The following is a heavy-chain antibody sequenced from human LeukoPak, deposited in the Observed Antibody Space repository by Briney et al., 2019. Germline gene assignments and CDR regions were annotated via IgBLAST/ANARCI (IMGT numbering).Heavy chain of an antibody. V-gene: IGHV4-34*01. CDR1: GGSISGYY. J-gene: IGHJ2*01. CDR2: INHSGST. CDR3: ARGAKDFDL. Sequence: PSETLSLTCTVSGGSISGYYWSWIRQPPGKGLEWIGEINHSGSTNYNPSLKSRVTISVDTSKNQFSLKLSSVTAADTAVYYCARGAKDFDLWGRGTLVTVSS.